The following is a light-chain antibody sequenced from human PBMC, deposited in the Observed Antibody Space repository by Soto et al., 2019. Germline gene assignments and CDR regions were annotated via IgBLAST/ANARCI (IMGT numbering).Light chain of an antibody. CDR2: DAS. CDR3: QQFDDLPIT. Sequence: DIQMTQSPSSLSASVGDRVTITCQASQDISHYLNWYQQKPGKAPKLLVYDASNLEAGVPSRLSGSESGTDFSLTISSLQPEDIATYYCQQFDDLPITFGQGTRLEIK. J-gene: IGKJ5*01. CDR1: QDISHY. V-gene: IGKV1-33*01.